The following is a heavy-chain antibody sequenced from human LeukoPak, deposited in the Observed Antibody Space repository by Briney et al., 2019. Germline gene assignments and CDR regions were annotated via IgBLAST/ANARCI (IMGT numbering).Heavy chain of an antibody. CDR1: GYPFSNYD. CDR3: ASRGIAAPRNWFDP. J-gene: IGHJ5*02. Sequence: ASVKVSCKTSGYPFSNYDINWVRQATGQGLEWMGWINPHSGKTGYAQKFQGRVTITADKSTSTAYMELSSLRSEDTAVYYCASRGIAAPRNWFDPWGQGTLVTVSS. D-gene: IGHD6-13*01. V-gene: IGHV1-8*01. CDR2: INPHSGKT.